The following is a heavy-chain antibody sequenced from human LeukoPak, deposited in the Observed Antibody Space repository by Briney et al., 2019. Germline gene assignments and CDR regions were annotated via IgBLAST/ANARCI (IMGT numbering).Heavy chain of an antibody. CDR3: ARGGYYHAFDY. CDR1: GFTFSSYS. Sequence: GGSLRLSCAASGFTFSSYSMNWVRQAPGKGQEWVSYISSSSSTIYYADSVKGRFTISRDNAKNSLYLQMNSLRAEDTAVYYCARGGYYHAFDYWGQGTLVTVSS. V-gene: IGHV3-48*04. J-gene: IGHJ4*02. D-gene: IGHD3-10*01. CDR2: ISSSSSTI.